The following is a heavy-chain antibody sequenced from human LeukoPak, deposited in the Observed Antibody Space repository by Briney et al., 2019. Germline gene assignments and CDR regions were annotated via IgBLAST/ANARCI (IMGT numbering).Heavy chain of an antibody. D-gene: IGHD6-13*01. J-gene: IGHJ4*02. CDR3: ARGARIAAAGTLLNY. CDR2: INHSGST. V-gene: IGHV4-34*01. Sequence: PSETLSLTCAVYGGSFSGYYWSWIRQPPGKGLEWIGEINHSGSTNYNPSLKSRVTISVDTSKNQFSLKLSSVAAADTAVYYCARGARIAAAGTLLNYWGQGTLVTASS. CDR1: GGSFSGYY.